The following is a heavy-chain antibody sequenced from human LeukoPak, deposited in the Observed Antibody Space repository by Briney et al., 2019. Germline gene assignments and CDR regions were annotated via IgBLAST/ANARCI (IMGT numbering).Heavy chain of an antibody. CDR1: GFNFISYA. J-gene: IGHJ4*02. Sequence: GGSLRLSCAASGFNFISYALHWVRQAPGKGLEWVSSISSSSSYIYYADSVKGRFTISRDNAKNSLYLQMNSLRAEDTAVYYCARTKTVTFGVVPDWGQGTLVTVSS. V-gene: IGHV3-21*01. CDR2: ISSSSSYI. D-gene: IGHD3-3*01. CDR3: ARTKTVTFGVVPD.